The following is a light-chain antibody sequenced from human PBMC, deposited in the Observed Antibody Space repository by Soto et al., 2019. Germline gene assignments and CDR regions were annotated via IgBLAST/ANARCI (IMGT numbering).Light chain of an antibody. V-gene: IGLV2-14*01. CDR1: SSHVGGYNY. CDR3: SSYTSGSTLVV. CDR2: EVS. Sequence: QSALTQPASVSGSPGQSITISCTETSSHVGGYNYVSWYQQHPGKAPKLIIYEVSNRPSGVSNRFSGSKSGNTASLTISGLQAEDEADYYCSSYTSGSTLVVFGGGTKLTVL. J-gene: IGLJ2*01.